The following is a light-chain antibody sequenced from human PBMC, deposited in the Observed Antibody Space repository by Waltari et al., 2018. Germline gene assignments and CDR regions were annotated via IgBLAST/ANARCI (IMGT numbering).Light chain of an antibody. V-gene: IGKV1-6*01. CDR2: AAS. CDR1: QNIYSN. Sequence: IQMTQSPSALSASVGDRVTISCRASQNIYSNLAWYQQKPGKAPKLLIYAASSLQSGIPSRFSGSGSGTEFTLTISSLQPEDSAAYYCQHYYDNPWTVGQGTKVEIK. J-gene: IGKJ1*01. CDR3: QHYYDNPWT.